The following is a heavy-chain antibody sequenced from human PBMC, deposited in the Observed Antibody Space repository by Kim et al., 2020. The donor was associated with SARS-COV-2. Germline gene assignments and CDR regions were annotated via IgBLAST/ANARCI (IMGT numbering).Heavy chain of an antibody. CDR2: ISDDGSNK. V-gene: IGHV3-30*18. Sequence: GGSLRLSCAASGFTFSSYGMHWVRQAPGKGLEWVAVISDDGSNKYYADSVKGRFTISRDNSKNTLYLQMNSLGAEDTAVYYCAKLTVGATREDYWGQGTPVAVSS. CDR3: AKLTVGATREDY. J-gene: IGHJ4*02. CDR1: GFTFSSYG. D-gene: IGHD1-26*01.